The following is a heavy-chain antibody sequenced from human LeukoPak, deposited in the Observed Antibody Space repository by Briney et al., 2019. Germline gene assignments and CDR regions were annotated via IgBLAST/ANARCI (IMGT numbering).Heavy chain of an antibody. V-gene: IGHV4-28*01. CDR3: ARMRMQLDYYYYMDV. D-gene: IGHD6-13*01. CDR1: GYSISSSNW. J-gene: IGHJ6*03. CDR2: MYYSGST. Sequence: SDTLSLTCAVSGYSISSSNWWGWIRQPPGKGLEWIGYMYYSGSTYYNPSLKSRVTMSVDTSKNQFSLKLSSVTAVDTAVYYCARMRMQLDYYYYMDVWGKGTTVTVSS.